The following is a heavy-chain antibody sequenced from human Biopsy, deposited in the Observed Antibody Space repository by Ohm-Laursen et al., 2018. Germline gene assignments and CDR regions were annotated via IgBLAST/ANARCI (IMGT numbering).Heavy chain of an antibody. J-gene: IGHJ4*02. V-gene: IGHV1-18*01. CDR1: GYTFTRYG. CDR2: ISGYNGNT. Sequence: ASVKVSCKPSGYTFTRYGISWVRQAPGQGLEWMGGISGYNGNTLYAQKFQHRVTMTTDTSTSTAYMELRSLTSHDTAVYYCARISITRLLDYWGQGTLVTVSS. D-gene: IGHD3-3*01. CDR3: ARISITRLLDY.